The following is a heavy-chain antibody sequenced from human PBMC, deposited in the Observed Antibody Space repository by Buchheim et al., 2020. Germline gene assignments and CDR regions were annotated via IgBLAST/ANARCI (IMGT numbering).Heavy chain of an antibody. D-gene: IGHD5-18*01. CDR3: TTGKSAMVAWGYY. Sequence: EVQLVESGGGLVQPGGSLRLSCAASRFTFSLYWMSWVRQAPGEGLEWVANIKQDGSEKYYVDSVKGRFTISRDNAKNSLYLQMNSLRAEDTAVYYCTTGKSAMVAWGYYWGQGTL. V-gene: IGHV3-7*01. CDR2: IKQDGSEK. J-gene: IGHJ4*02. CDR1: RFTFSLYW.